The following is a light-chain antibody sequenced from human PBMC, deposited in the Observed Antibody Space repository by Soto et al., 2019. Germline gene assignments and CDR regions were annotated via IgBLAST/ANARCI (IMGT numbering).Light chain of an antibody. Sequence: DIQMTQSPSSLSASVGGRLTITCRASQAVGSYLNWFQQKAGKPPKLLIYASSKLERGVPSRFRGTGSGTDFTLTVSSLQPEDFATYYCQQAYRAPWTFGQGTKVEV. CDR1: QAVGSY. CDR3: QQAYRAPWT. V-gene: IGKV1-39*01. CDR2: ASS. J-gene: IGKJ1*01.